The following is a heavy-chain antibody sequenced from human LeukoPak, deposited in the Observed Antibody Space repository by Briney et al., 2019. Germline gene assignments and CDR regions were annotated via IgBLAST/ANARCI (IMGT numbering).Heavy chain of an antibody. V-gene: IGHV1-46*01. CDR1: GHTFTSYY. CDR3: ARESGARIVGAYFDY. D-gene: IGHD1-26*01. Sequence: ASVKVSCKASGHTFTSYYMHWVRQAPGQGLEWMGIINPSGGSTSYAQKFQGGVTMTRDMSTSTVYMELSSLRSEDTAVYYCARESGARIVGAYFDYWGQGTLVTVSS. CDR2: INPSGGST. J-gene: IGHJ4*02.